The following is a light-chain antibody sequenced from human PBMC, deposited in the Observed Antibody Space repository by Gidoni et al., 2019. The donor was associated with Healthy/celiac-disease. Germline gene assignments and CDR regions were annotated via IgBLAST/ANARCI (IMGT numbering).Light chain of an antibody. Sequence: EIVLTQSPGTLSLSPGERATLSCRASQSVSSSYLAWYQQKPGQAPRLLIYGASSRATGIPDRFSGSGSGTDFTLTISRLEPEDFAVYYCQQYGSSPCFXGXTKVEIK. CDR2: GAS. V-gene: IGKV3-20*01. J-gene: IGKJ4*01. CDR3: QQYGSSPC. CDR1: QSVSSSY.